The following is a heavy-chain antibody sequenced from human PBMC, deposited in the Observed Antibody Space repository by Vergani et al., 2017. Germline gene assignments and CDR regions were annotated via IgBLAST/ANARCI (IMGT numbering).Heavy chain of an antibody. J-gene: IGHJ6*03. Sequence: QVQLVQSGAEVKKPGASVKVSCKASGYTFTGYYMHWVRQAPGQGLEWMGWINPNSGGTNYAQKFQGRVTMTTDTSTSTAYMELRSLRSDDTAVYYCARVRYDFWSGYYNPDYYYMDVWGKGTTVTVSS. CDR3: ARVRYDFWSGYYNPDYYYMDV. CDR2: INPNSGGT. D-gene: IGHD3-3*01. V-gene: IGHV1-2*02. CDR1: GYTFTGYY.